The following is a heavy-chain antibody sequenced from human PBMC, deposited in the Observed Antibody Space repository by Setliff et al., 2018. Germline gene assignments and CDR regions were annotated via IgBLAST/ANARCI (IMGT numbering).Heavy chain of an antibody. Sequence: SETLSLTCTVSGGAITSGSFYWSWIRQPAGKKLEWIGRIHASGSPDYNPSFKSRVTISRDTSTSQFSLKLCSLTAADTAVYYCARERYFDWFFEDWGHGTLVTVSS. D-gene: IGHD3-9*01. CDR3: ARERYFDWFFED. V-gene: IGHV4-61*02. J-gene: IGHJ4*01. CDR2: IHASGSP. CDR1: GGAITSGSFY.